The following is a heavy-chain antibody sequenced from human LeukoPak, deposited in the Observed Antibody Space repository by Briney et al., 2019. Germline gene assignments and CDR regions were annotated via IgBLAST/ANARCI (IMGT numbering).Heavy chain of an antibody. CDR2: IYYGGTT. CDR3: ARLRDYYDISGYYYRAFFDN. Sequence: SETLSLTCTVSGDSISGSSYYWGWIRQPPGKELEHIGSIYYGGTTYYNPSLKSRVTISIDTSKNQFSLKLTSVTAADTAVYYCARLRDYYDISGYYYRAFFDNWGQGTRVTVPS. J-gene: IGHJ4*02. V-gene: IGHV4-39*07. D-gene: IGHD3-22*01. CDR1: GDSISGSSYY.